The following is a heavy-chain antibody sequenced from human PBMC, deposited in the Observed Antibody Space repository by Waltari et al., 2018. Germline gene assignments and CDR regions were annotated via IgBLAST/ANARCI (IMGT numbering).Heavy chain of an antibody. J-gene: IGHJ4*02. CDR3: ALNTVTVPFPY. CDR2: IYSSGST. Sequence: QVQLQESGPGLVKPSETLSLICSVSGGSISTHCWGWIRQPPGKTLEWIGNIYSSGSTNYNPSLTSRVTISLDMSKNQFSLKLRSVSAADTAVYYCALNTVTVPFPYWGRGTLVTVSS. CDR1: GGSISTHC. V-gene: IGHV4-59*11. D-gene: IGHD4-17*01.